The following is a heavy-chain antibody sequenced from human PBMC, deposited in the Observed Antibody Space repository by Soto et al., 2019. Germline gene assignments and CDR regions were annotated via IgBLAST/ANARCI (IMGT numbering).Heavy chain of an antibody. V-gene: IGHV4-34*01. D-gene: IGHD3-10*01. CDR3: ARGASYGSGSLSTRTYYNYGMDV. Sequence: SETLSLTCAVYGGSFSGYYWSWIRQPPGKGLEWIGEINHSGSTDYNPSLKSRVTISVDMSKNQFSLKLSSVTAADTAVYYCARGASYGSGSLSTRTYYNYGMDVWGQGTTVTVSS. CDR1: GGSFSGYY. CDR2: INHSGST. J-gene: IGHJ6*02.